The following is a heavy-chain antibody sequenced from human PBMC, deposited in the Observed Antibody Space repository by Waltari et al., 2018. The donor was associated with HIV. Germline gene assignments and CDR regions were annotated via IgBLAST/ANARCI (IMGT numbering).Heavy chain of an antibody. Sequence: QVQLQQWGAGLLKPSETLSLTCAVYGGSFSGYYWSWIRQPPGQGLEWIGEINHSGSTNYNPSLKSRVTISVDTSKNQFSLKLSSVTAADTAVYYCARGPPAGDSSAKGWFDPWGQGTLVTVSS. V-gene: IGHV4-34*01. CDR1: GGSFSGYY. CDR3: ARGPPAGDSSAKGWFDP. CDR2: INHSGST. J-gene: IGHJ5*02. D-gene: IGHD3-22*01.